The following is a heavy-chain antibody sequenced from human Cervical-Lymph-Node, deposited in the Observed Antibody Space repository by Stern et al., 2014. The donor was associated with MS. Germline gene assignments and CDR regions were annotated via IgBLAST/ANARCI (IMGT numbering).Heavy chain of an antibody. J-gene: IGHJ6*02. CDR2: IGWDDDK. D-gene: IGHD3-10*01. V-gene: IGHV2-70*11. CDR3: ARLPVQTYYGIDV. CDR1: GFALNTSGMC. Sequence: ESGPALVKPGQTLTLTCSFSGFALNTSGMCVSWIRQAPGKALEWLARIGWDDDKYYSTSLKTRLTISKDTSKNQVVLIMTDMDPVDTGTYYCARLPVQTYYGIDVWGQGTTVTVSS.